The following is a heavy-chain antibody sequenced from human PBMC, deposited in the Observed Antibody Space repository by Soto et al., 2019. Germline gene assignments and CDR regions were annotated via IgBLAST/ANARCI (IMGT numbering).Heavy chain of an antibody. CDR3: ARGVPYYYGSGASGWFDP. J-gene: IGHJ5*02. Sequence: SETLSLTCTVSGGSISSSGYYWGWIRQPPGKGLEWIGTIYYSGSTYYNPSLKSRVTISVDTSKNQFSLKLSSVTAADTAVYYCARGVPYYYGSGASGWFDPWGQGTLVTVSS. CDR2: IYYSGST. V-gene: IGHV4-39*01. CDR1: GGSISSSGYY. D-gene: IGHD3-10*01.